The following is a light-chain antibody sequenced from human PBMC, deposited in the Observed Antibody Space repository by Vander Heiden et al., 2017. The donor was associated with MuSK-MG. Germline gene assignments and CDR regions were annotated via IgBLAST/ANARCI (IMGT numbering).Light chain of an antibody. CDR3: QSDDSSLSAV. J-gene: IGLJ1*01. Sequence: QSVLTPPPSVSGAPGQTVTISCTGSGSNVGTYYDVHWYQQVPGTAPRLLIYGNTKRPSGVPDRFSASKSGASASLAITGLQAEDEADYYCQSDDSSLSAVFGTGTKVTVL. CDR2: GNT. CDR1: GSNVGTYYD. V-gene: IGLV1-40*01.